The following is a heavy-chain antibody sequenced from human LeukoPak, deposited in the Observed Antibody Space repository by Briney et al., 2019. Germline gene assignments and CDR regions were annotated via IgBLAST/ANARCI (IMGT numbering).Heavy chain of an antibody. D-gene: IGHD6-13*01. J-gene: IGHJ4*02. V-gene: IGHV3-30*18. CDR1: GFSFSSYG. Sequence: PGGSLRLSCAASGFSFSSYGMRWVRQAPGKGLEWVAVISYDGSNKYYADSVKGRFTISRVNSKNTLYLQMNSLRAEDTAVYYCAKPYSSSWYYPAGYYFDYWGQGTLVTVSS. CDR3: AKPYSSSWYYPAGYYFDY. CDR2: ISYDGSNK.